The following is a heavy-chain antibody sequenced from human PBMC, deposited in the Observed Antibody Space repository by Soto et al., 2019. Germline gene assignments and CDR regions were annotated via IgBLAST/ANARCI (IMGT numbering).Heavy chain of an antibody. Sequence: PGGSLRLSCAASEFTFKTYWMSWVRQAPGKGLEWVSLIGESGTPTYYADSVKGRFTISRDNSGNTLFLEMYSLRAEDTAVYYCARYIPGVRYYGMDVWGQGTTVTVSS. CDR1: EFTFKTYW. D-gene: IGHD2-2*01. CDR3: ARYIPGVRYYGMDV. V-gene: IGHV3-23*01. J-gene: IGHJ6*02. CDR2: IGESGTPT.